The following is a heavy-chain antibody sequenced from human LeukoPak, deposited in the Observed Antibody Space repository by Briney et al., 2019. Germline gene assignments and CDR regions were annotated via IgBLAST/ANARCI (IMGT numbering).Heavy chain of an antibody. J-gene: IGHJ4*02. CDR1: GFTVSSKY. V-gene: IGHV3-48*02. D-gene: IGHD2-15*01. Sequence: GGSLRLSCAASGFTVSSKYMSWVRQAPGKGLEWVSYISSSSSSIYYAGSVKGRFTISRDNAKNSLYLQMNSLRDEDTAVYYCARDQGSFDYWGQGTLVTVSS. CDR2: ISSSSSSI. CDR3: ARDQGSFDY.